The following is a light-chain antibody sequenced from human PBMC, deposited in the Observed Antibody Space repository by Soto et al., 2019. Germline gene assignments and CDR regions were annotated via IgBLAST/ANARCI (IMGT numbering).Light chain of an antibody. J-gene: IGKJ5*01. V-gene: IGKV2-28*01. Sequence: IVMTQSSLTPLVTPGEPAAISCRSTQSLLYNNTYNYLDWYVQKPGQSPQLLIYFGSNRAPGVPDRFSGIGPGTDFTLKFNRVEAEDVGTYYCMQALQSLTFGQGTRLDIK. CDR1: QSLLYNNTYNY. CDR3: MQALQSLT. CDR2: FGS.